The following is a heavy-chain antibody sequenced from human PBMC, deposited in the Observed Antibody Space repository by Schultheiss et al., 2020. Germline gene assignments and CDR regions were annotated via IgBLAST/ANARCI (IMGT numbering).Heavy chain of an antibody. CDR3: ARDVDGSGPGAFDI. CDR2: IYYSGST. Sequence: SETLSLTCNVSGGSISSYYWSWIRQHPGKGLEWIGYIYYSGSTYYNPSLKSRVTISVDTSKNQFSLKLSSVTAADTAVYYCARDVDGSGPGAFDIWGQGTMVTVSS. J-gene: IGHJ3*02. V-gene: IGHV4-31*03. D-gene: IGHD2-15*01. CDR1: GGSISSYY.